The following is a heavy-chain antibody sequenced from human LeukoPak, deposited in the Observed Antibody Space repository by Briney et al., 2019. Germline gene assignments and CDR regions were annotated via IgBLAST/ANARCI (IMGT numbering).Heavy chain of an antibody. CDR2: TSTYNDNT. J-gene: IGHJ5*02. Sequence: ASVKVSCKASGYTFANYGISWVRLAPGQRLEWMGWTSTYNDNTNYAQKFQDRVTMTTDTSTSTAYMELRSLRSDDTAVYYCAREKLDTAMVKYNWFDPWGQGTLVTVSS. V-gene: IGHV1-18*01. CDR1: GYTFANYG. CDR3: AREKLDTAMVKYNWFDP. D-gene: IGHD5-18*01.